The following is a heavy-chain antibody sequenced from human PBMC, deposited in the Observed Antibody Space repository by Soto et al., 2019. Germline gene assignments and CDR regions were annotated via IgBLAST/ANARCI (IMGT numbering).Heavy chain of an antibody. Sequence: SETLSLICAVSGYSISSGYYWGWIRQPPGKGLEWIGSIYHSGSTYYNPSLKSRVTISVDTSKNQFSLKLSSVTAADTAVYYCAGVDKWELLIDYWGQGTLVTVSS. CDR1: GYSISSGYY. V-gene: IGHV4-38-2*01. CDR3: AGVDKWELLIDY. CDR2: IYHSGST. J-gene: IGHJ4*02. D-gene: IGHD1-26*01.